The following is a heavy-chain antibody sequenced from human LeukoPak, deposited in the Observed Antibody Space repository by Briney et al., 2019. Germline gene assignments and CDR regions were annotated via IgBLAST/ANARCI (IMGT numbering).Heavy chain of an antibody. Sequence: PSETLSLTCAVYGGSFSGYYWSWIRQPPGKGLEWIGEINHSGSTNYNPSLKSRVTISVDTSKNQFSLKLSSVTAADTAVHYCATFYGSGSSKLNYFDYWGQGTLVTVSS. D-gene: IGHD3-10*01. CDR1: GGSFSGYY. J-gene: IGHJ4*02. V-gene: IGHV4-34*01. CDR2: INHSGST. CDR3: ATFYGSGSSKLNYFDY.